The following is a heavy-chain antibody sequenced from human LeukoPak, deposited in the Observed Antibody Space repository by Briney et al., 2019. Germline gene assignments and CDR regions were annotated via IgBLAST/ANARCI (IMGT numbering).Heavy chain of an antibody. CDR3: AKDPLARERYGGEDPDY. J-gene: IGHJ4*02. CDR2: ISYDGSNK. V-gene: IGHV3-30*18. D-gene: IGHD1-1*01. Sequence: GGSLRLSCAASGFTFSNYGMHWVRQAPGKGLERVALISYDGSNKNSADSVKGRFTISRDNSKNTLYLQMNSLRPEDTAVYYCAKDPLARERYGGEDPDYWGQGTLVTVSS. CDR1: GFTFSNYG.